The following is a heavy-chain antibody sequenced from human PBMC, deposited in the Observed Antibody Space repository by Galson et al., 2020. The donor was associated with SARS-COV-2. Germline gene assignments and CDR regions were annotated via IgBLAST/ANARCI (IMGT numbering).Heavy chain of an antibody. J-gene: IGHJ4*02. V-gene: IGHV2-5*02. Sequence: EWLALIYWDDDKRYSPSLKSRLTITKDTSKNQVVLTMTNMDPVDTATYYCAHRYSSGWTGPYFDYWGQGTLVTVSS. CDR2: IYWDDDK. D-gene: IGHD6-19*01. CDR3: AHRYSSGWTGPYFDY.